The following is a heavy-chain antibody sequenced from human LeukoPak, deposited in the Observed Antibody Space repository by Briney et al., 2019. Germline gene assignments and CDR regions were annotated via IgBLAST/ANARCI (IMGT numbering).Heavy chain of an antibody. CDR1: GFTFSSYG. CDR2: ISYDGSNK. CDR3: ATARGYNWNYGDNPDAFDI. V-gene: IGHV3-30*03. J-gene: IGHJ3*02. Sequence: GGSLRLSCAASGFTFSSYGMHWVRQAPGKGLEWVAVISYDGSNKYYADSVKGRFTISRDNSKNTLYLQMNSLRAEDTAVYYCATARGYNWNYGDNPDAFDIWGQGTMVTVSS. D-gene: IGHD1-7*01.